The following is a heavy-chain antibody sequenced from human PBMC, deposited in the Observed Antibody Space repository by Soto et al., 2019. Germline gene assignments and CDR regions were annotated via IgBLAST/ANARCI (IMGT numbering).Heavy chain of an antibody. CDR2: IGTSGKTI. CDR1: GCTFSSYE. D-gene: IGHD4-4*01. J-gene: IGHJ6*02. V-gene: IGHV3-48*03. Sequence: EVQLVESGGGLVQAGGSLRLFCAVSGCTFSSYEMNWVRQAPGKGLEWVSYIGTSGKTIYYADSVRGRFTISRDNAKNSLYLQMNSLRAEDTAVYFCARDPAIYSGKFDYGLDVWGRGTTVTVSS. CDR3: ARDPAIYSGKFDYGLDV.